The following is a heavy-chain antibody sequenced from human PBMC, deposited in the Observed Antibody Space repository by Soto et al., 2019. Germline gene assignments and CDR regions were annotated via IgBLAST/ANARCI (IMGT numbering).Heavy chain of an antibody. CDR2: ISWDGGST. V-gene: IGHV3-43*01. J-gene: IGHJ6*02. Sequence: GGSLRLSCAASGFTFDDYTMHWVRQAPGKGLEWVSLISWDGGSTYYADSVKGRFTISRDNSKNSLYLQMNSLRTEDTALYYCAKGTSPVTTPYYYYYGMDVWGQGTTVTV. D-gene: IGHD4-4*01. CDR1: GFTFDDYT. CDR3: AKGTSPVTTPYYYYYGMDV.